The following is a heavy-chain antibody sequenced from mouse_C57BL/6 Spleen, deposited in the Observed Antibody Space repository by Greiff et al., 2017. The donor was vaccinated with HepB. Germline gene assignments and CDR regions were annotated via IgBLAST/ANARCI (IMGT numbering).Heavy chain of an antibody. J-gene: IGHJ3*01. CDR2: IWSGGST. D-gene: IGHD2-2*01. V-gene: IGHV2-2*01. Sequence: QVQLQQSGPGLVQPSQSLSITCTVSGFSLTSYGVHWVRQSPGKGLEWLGVIWSGGSTDYNAAFISRLSISKDNSKSQVFFKMNRLQAEYTAIYYCARNGGYDVGAWFAYWGQGTLVTVSA. CDR3: ARNGGYDVGAWFAY. CDR1: GFSLTSYG.